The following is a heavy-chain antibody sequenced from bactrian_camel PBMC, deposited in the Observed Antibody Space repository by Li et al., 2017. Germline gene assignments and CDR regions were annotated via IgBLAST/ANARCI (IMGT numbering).Heavy chain of an antibody. CDR3: AATRQRDRTGYLTPLAESGYMY. J-gene: IGHJ4*01. CDR1: GDIYSSNY. CDR2: ISTYGSTT. D-gene: IGHD3*01. V-gene: IGHV3S53*01. Sequence: HVQLVESGGGSVQAGGSLRLSCAASGDIYSSNYWGWFRQAPGKEREGVALISTYGSTTIYADSVKGRFTISIDNAKTTVYLQMNSLKPEDTAMYYCAATRQRDRTGYLTPLAESGYMYWVQGTQVTVS.